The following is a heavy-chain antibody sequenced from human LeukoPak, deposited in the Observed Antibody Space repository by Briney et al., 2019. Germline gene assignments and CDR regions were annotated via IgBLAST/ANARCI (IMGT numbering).Heavy chain of an antibody. CDR1: GYTFTGYY. D-gene: IGHD3-9*01. CDR2: INPNSGGT. V-gene: IGHV1-2*02. Sequence: GASVKVSCRASGYTFTGYYMHWVRQAPGQGLEWMGWINPNSGGTNYAQKFQGRVTMTRDTSISTAYMELSRLRSNDTAVYYCARGDDILTGYYRQDYYYGMDVWGQGTTVTVSS. CDR3: ARGDDILTGYYRQDYYYGMDV. J-gene: IGHJ6*02.